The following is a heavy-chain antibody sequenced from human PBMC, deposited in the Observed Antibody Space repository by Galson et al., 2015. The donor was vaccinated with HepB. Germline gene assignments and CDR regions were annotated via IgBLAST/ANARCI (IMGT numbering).Heavy chain of an antibody. CDR2: VDWDDDK. D-gene: IGHD1-26*01. CDR1: GLPRPTRAVG. J-gene: IGHJ4*02. CDR3: AREGNPPLDY. Sequence: PPLVIPTNPLTLLCTLYGLPRPTRAVGGGGVRLTPGKALEWLALVDWDDDKRYSPSLERRLSITKETSKIQVVLTMTNMDSVETATYFCAREGNPPLDYWGQGTLVTVSS. V-gene: IGHV2-5*02.